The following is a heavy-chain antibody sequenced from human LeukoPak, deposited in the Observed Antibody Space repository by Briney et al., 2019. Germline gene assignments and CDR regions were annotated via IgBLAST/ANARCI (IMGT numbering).Heavy chain of an antibody. Sequence: GGSLRLSCAASGFTFSSYGMHWVRQAPGKGLERVAVIWDDGSNKYYADSVKGRFTISRDNSKNTLYLQMNSLRAEDTAVYYCAKVSLSYDFWSGYYFDYWGQGTLVTVSS. D-gene: IGHD3-3*01. J-gene: IGHJ4*02. CDR3: AKVSLSYDFWSGYYFDY. CDR2: IWDDGSNK. V-gene: IGHV3-30*02. CDR1: GFTFSSYG.